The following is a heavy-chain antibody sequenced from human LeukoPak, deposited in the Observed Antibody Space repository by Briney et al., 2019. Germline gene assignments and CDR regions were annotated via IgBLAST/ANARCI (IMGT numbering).Heavy chain of an antibody. D-gene: IGHD5-18*01. CDR2: ISAYNGNT. Sequence: ASVKLSCKASGYTFTSYGISWVRQAPGQGLEWMGWISAYNGNTNYAQKLQGRVTMTTDTSTSTAYMELRSLRSDDTAVYYCARDRNVDTAMVFDYWGQGTLVTVSS. V-gene: IGHV1-18*01. CDR3: ARDRNVDTAMVFDY. CDR1: GYTFTSYG. J-gene: IGHJ4*02.